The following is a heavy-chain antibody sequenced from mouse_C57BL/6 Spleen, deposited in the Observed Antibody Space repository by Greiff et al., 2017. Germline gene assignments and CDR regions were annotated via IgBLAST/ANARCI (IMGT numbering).Heavy chain of an antibody. J-gene: IGHJ4*01. CDR1: GFTFSSYT. CDR3: ARQGDGYYVGYAMDY. CDR2: ISGGGGNT. D-gene: IGHD2-3*01. V-gene: IGHV5-9*01. Sequence: EVQRVESGGGLVKPGGSLKLSCAASGFTFSSYTMSWVRQTPEKRLEWVATISGGGGNTYYPDSVKGRFTISRDNAKNTLYLQMSSLRSEDTALYYCARQGDGYYVGYAMDYWGQGTSVTVSS.